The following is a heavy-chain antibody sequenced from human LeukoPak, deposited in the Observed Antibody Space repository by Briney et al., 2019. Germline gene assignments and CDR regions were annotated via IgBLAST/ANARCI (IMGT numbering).Heavy chain of an antibody. Sequence: PGGSLRLSCAASGFTFSGSAMHWVRQASGEGLVWVGRIRSKANSYATAYAGSVKGRVTISRDDSKNTAYLQMKSLKTEDTAVYYCTRGLWFGDIDLDYWGQGTLVTVSS. V-gene: IGHV3-73*01. D-gene: IGHD3-10*01. CDR2: IRSKANSYAT. CDR3: TRGLWFGDIDLDY. CDR1: GFTFSGSA. J-gene: IGHJ4*02.